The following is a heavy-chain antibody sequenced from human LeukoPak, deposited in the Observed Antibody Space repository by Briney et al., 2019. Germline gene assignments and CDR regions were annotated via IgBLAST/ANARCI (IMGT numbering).Heavy chain of an antibody. V-gene: IGHV3-30*03. CDR2: ISHDGKNK. CDR1: GLTLSPYD. Sequence: SXRLFCAACGLTLSPYDMQGVRQARGKGGEGVAVISHDGKNKYCADFVKGRFIIYRDNSKNTLFLQLTSLRAEDTAVYYCLRDYCTGGGCNNANDIWGQGTMVTVSS. D-gene: IGHD2-8*02. CDR3: LRDYCTGGGCNNANDI. J-gene: IGHJ3*02.